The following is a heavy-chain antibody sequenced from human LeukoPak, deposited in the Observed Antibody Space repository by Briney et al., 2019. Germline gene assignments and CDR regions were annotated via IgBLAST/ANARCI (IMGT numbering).Heavy chain of an antibody. Sequence: GGSLRLSCSASGFTFSSYCMNWVRQAPGKGLEWVANIEQHGNEKYYMDSVKGRFTISRDNAKNSLYLEMNSLRAEDTAVYYCAGGDYYGSGSARRDWFDPWGQGTLVTVSS. CDR3: AGGDYYGSGSARRDWFDP. CDR2: IEQHGNEK. CDR1: GFTFSSYC. D-gene: IGHD3-10*01. J-gene: IGHJ5*02. V-gene: IGHV3-7*04.